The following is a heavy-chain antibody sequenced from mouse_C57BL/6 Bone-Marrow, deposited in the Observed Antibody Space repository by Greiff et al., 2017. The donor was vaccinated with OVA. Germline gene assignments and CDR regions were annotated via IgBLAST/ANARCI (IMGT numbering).Heavy chain of an antibody. Sequence: QVQLQQSGAELVRPGASVTLSCKASGYTFTDYEMHWVKQTPVHGLEWIGAIDPEPGGTAYNQKFKGKAILTADKSSSTAYMELRSLTSEDSAVYYCTIVITTVVAPYWYFDVWGTGTTVTVSS. CDR3: TIVITTVVAPYWYFDV. CDR1: GYTFTDYE. V-gene: IGHV1-15*01. J-gene: IGHJ1*03. CDR2: IDPEPGGT. D-gene: IGHD1-1*01.